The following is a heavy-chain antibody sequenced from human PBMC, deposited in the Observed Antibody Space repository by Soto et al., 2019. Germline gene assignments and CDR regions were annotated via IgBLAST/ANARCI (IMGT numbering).Heavy chain of an antibody. Sequence: QTLSVTCAISGDSVSSNSAACNWIRQSPSRGLEWLGRTYYRSKWYNDYAVSVKSRITINPDTSKNQFSLQLNSVTPEDTAVYYCARVGDYDFWSGYYNDDYWGQGTLVTVYS. D-gene: IGHD3-3*01. CDR1: GDSVSSNSAA. CDR2: TYYRSKWYN. V-gene: IGHV6-1*01. J-gene: IGHJ4*02. CDR3: ARVGDYDFWSGYYNDDY.